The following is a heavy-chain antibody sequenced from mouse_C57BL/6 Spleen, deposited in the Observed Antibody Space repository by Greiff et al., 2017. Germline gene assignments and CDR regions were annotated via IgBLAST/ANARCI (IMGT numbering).Heavy chain of an antibody. J-gene: IGHJ3*01. Sequence: VQLQQSGPELVKPGDSVKISCKASGYSFTGYFMNWVMQSHGKSLEWIGRINPYNGDTFYNQKFKGKATLTVDKSSSTAHMELRSLTSEDSAVYYCSSGDYYGSSTWFAYWGQGTLVTVSA. CDR1: GYSFTGYF. D-gene: IGHD1-1*01. CDR2: INPYNGDT. CDR3: SSGDYYGSSTWFAY. V-gene: IGHV1-20*01.